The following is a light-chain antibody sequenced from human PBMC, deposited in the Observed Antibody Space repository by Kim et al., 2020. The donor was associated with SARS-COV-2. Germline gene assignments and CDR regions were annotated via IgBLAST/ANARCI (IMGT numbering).Light chain of an antibody. Sequence: VSPGQTASITCSGDKLGDKNVCWYHQKSGQSPVVVIYQDNKRPSGIPERFSGSNSGNTATLTISGTQAMDEADYYCQAWDSSTGVVFGGGTQLTVL. J-gene: IGLJ2*01. CDR3: QAWDSSTGVV. V-gene: IGLV3-1*01. CDR2: QDN. CDR1: KLGDKN.